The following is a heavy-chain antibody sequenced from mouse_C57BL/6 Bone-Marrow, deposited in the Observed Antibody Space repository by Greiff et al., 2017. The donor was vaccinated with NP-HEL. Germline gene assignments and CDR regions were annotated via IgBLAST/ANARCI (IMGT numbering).Heavy chain of an antibody. J-gene: IGHJ1*03. V-gene: IGHV1-80*01. CDR1: GYAFSSYW. D-gene: IGHD1-1*01. CDR2: IYPGDGDT. Sequence: QVQLQQSGAELVKPGASVKISCKASGYAFSSYWMNWVKQRPGKGLEWIGQIYPGDGDTNYNGKFKGKATLTADKSSSTAYMQLSSLTSEDSSVYFCASDYYGSSYWYVDVWGTGTTVTVSS. CDR3: ASDYYGSSYWYVDV.